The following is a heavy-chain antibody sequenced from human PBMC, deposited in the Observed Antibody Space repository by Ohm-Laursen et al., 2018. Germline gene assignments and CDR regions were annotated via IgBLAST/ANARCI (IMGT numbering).Heavy chain of an antibody. J-gene: IGHJ4*02. CDR3: ARDRWYSGSGSYSNFDY. CDR2: IKTDGSSL. CDR1: GFTFSNYW. D-gene: IGHD3-10*01. V-gene: IGHV3-74*01. Sequence: SLRLSCSAGGFTFSNYWMHWVRQAPGKGLVWVSNIKTDGSSLDYVDSVRGRFTISRDNAKNSLYLQMNSLRVEDTAVYYCARDRWYSGSGSYSNFDYWGQGTLVTVSS.